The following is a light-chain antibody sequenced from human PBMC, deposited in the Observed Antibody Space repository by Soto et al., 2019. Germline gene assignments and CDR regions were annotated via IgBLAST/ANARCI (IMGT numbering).Light chain of an antibody. CDR3: QQVNTYPLT. CDR1: QGIRNN. V-gene: IGKV1-9*01. J-gene: IGKJ4*01. CDR2: AAF. Sequence: DIQLTQSPSFLSASVGDRVTITCRASQGIRNNLVWYQQKPGKAPKLLIYAAFALQRGVPSRFSGSGSGTEFTLTISSLQPEDFATYYCQQVNTYPLTFGGGTKVDIK.